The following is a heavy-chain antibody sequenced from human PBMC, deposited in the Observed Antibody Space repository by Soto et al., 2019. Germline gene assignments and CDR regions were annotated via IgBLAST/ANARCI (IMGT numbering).Heavy chain of an antibody. Sequence: SETLSLTCTVSSYSVSTTTYFWAWIRQPPGKGLEWIGSIYYGGTTYYNSSLKSRVTISVDTSKNQFSLKLSSVTAADTAVYYCARHGPAGYCSGGSCNWFDPWGQGTLVTVSS. D-gene: IGHD2-15*01. V-gene: IGHV4-39*01. CDR1: SYSVSTTTYF. CDR2: IYYGGTT. J-gene: IGHJ5*02. CDR3: ARHGPAGYCSGGSCNWFDP.